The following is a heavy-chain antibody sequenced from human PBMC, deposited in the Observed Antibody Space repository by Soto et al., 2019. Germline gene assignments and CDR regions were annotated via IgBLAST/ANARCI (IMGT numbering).Heavy chain of an antibody. Sequence: ASVKVSCTASGYTFTSYGISWVRQAPGQGLEWIGWISAYNGNTNYAQKLQGRVTMTTDTSTSTAYMELRSLRSDDTAVYYCSRAYYGSGSYYSFPGWFEPWGQGTPVTVSS. V-gene: IGHV1-18*01. CDR3: SRAYYGSGSYYSFPGWFEP. CDR1: GYTFTSYG. D-gene: IGHD3-10*01. J-gene: IGHJ5*02. CDR2: ISAYNGNT.